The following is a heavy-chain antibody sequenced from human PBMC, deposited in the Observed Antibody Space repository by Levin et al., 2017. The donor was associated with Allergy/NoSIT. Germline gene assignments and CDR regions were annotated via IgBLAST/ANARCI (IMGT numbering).Heavy chain of an antibody. V-gene: IGHV6-1*01. CDR3: ARDRSGYDQYFNHGMDV. D-gene: IGHD5-12*01. CDR1: GDSVSSTSAA. Sequence: PSQTLSLTCAISGDSVSSTSAAWNWIRQSPSRGLEWLGRTYYRSKWYNDYAVSVKSRININADTSKNQFSLQLNSVTPEDTAVYYCARDRSGYDQYFNHGMDVWGQGTTVTVSS. J-gene: IGHJ6*02. CDR2: TYYRSKWYN.